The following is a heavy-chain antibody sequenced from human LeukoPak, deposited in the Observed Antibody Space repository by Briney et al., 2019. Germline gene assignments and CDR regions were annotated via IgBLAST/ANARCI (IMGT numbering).Heavy chain of an antibody. Sequence: GGSLRLSCAASGFTFSSYGMNWVRQAPGKGLEGVSYISSSSSTIYYADSAKGRFTISRDNAKNSLYLQMNSLRAEDTAVYYCARNPYGSGSHNFDFWGQGTLVTVSS. CDR1: GFTFSSYG. V-gene: IGHV3-48*01. CDR2: ISSSSSTI. D-gene: IGHD3-10*01. J-gene: IGHJ4*02. CDR3: ARNPYGSGSHNFDF.